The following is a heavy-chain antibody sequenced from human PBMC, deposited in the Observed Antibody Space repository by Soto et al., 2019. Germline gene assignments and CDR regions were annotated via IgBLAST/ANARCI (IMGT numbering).Heavy chain of an antibody. J-gene: IGHJ4*02. Sequence: XQTLSLTCTVSGCSISSGGYYWSWIRQHPGKGLEWIGYIYYSGSTYYNPSLKSRVTISVDTSKNQFSLKLSSVTAADTAVYYCARETIHRSSSRPPDYWGQGTLVTVSS. CDR2: IYYSGST. CDR3: ARETIHRSSSRPPDY. D-gene: IGHD6-6*01. CDR1: GCSISSGGYY. V-gene: IGHV4-31*03.